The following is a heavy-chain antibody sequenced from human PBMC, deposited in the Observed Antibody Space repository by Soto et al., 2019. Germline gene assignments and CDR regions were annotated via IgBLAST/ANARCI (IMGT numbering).Heavy chain of an antibody. CDR2: IIPIFGTA. CDR1: GGTFSSYA. CDR3: ARAKYCSGGSCYAKNWFDP. V-gene: IGHV1-69*13. D-gene: IGHD2-15*01. J-gene: IGHJ5*02. Sequence: GASVKVSCKASGGTFSSYAISWVRQAPGQGLEWMGGIIPIFGTANYAQKFQGRVTITADESTSTAYMELSSLRSEDTAVYYCARAKYCSGGSCYAKNWFDPWGQGTLVTVSS.